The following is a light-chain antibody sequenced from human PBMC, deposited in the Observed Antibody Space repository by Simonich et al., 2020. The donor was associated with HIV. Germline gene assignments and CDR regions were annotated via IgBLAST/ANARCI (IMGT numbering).Light chain of an antibody. J-gene: IGLJ3*02. CDR1: SGHSSYA. CDR2: LNSDGSH. Sequence: QLVLTQSPSASASLGASVKLTYTLSSGHSSYAIAWHQQQPEKGPRYLMKLNSDGSHSKGDWIPDRFSGSSSGAERYLTISSLQSEDEADYYCQTWGTGIQGVFGGGTKLTVL. V-gene: IGLV4-69*01. CDR3: QTWGTGIQGV.